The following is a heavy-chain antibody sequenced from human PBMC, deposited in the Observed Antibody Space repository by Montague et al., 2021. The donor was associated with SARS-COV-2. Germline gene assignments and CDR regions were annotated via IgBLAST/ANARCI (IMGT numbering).Heavy chain of an antibody. J-gene: IGHJ4*02. D-gene: IGHD1-26*01. CDR2: INHTGSS. CDR1: GGPFSGDGSFSGYY. V-gene: IGHV4-34*01. CDR3: VEIVGAADY. Sequence: SETLSLTCAVYGGPFSGDGSFSGYYWTWIRQTPGKRLEWVGEINHTGSSNYNPSFKSRVIMSVDTSKNQFSLKLSSVTAADTAVYYCVEIVGAADYWGQGTLVTVSS.